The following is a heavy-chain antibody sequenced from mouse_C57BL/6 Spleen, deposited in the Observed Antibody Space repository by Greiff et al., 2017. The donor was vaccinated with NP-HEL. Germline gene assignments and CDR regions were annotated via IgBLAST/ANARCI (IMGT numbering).Heavy chain of an antibody. J-gene: IGHJ1*03. Sequence: VQLQQSGAELARPGASVKLSCKASGYTFTSYGISWVKQRTGQGLEWIGEIYPRRGNTYYNEKFKGKATLTADKSSSTAYMELRSLTSEDSAVYFCARSDTTVVATWYFDVWGTGTTVTVSS. CDR2: IYPRRGNT. CDR1: GYTFTSYG. CDR3: ARSDTTVVATWYFDV. D-gene: IGHD1-1*01. V-gene: IGHV1-81*01.